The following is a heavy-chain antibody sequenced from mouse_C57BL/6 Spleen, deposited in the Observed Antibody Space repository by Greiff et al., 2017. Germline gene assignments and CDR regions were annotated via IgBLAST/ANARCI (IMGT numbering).Heavy chain of an antibody. V-gene: IGHV1-72*01. Sequence: QVQLQHPGAELVKPGASGYTFTSYWMHWVKQRPGRGLEWIGRIDPNSGGTKYNEKFKSKATLTVDKPSSTAYMQLSSLTSEDSAVYYCARGGLLLWYFDVWGTGTTVTVSS. CDR2: IDPNSGGT. D-gene: IGHD2-3*01. CDR3: ARGGLLLWYFDV. J-gene: IGHJ1*03. CDR1: GYTFTSYW.